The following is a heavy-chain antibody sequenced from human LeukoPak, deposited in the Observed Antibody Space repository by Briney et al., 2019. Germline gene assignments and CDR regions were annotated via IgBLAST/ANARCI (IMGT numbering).Heavy chain of an antibody. Sequence: GGSLRLSCAASGFTFSSYAMNWVRRAPGKGLEWVSAISGSGGSTYYADSVKGRFTISRDNSKSTLYLQMNSLRAEDTAVYYCAKGRAIFGVADYYYMDVWGKGTTVTVSS. J-gene: IGHJ6*03. CDR3: AKGRAIFGVADYYYMDV. CDR1: GFTFSSYA. V-gene: IGHV3-23*01. CDR2: ISGSGGST. D-gene: IGHD3-3*01.